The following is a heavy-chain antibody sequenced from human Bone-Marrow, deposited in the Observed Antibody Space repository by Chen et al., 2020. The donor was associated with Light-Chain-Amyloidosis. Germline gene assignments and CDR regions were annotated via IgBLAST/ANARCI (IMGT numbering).Heavy chain of an antibody. CDR1: GFSFKTAW. CDR2: MKSKVHGGTT. V-gene: IGHV3-15*01. Sequence: EVQLVESGGGLVESGGSLRLYCAASGFSFKTAWMSWVRQAPGKGLEWVGRMKSKVHGGTTDYAAPVKGRFSISRDDSRNTQYLQMNSRRAEDTAVYYCAKEPSRHMVRGEPELDYWGQGTLVTVSS. CDR3: AKEPSRHMVRGEPELDY. J-gene: IGHJ4*02. D-gene: IGHD3-10*01.